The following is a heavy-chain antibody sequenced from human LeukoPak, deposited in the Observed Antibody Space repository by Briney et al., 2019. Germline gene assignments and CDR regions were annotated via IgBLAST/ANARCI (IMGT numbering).Heavy chain of an antibody. J-gene: IGHJ4*02. CDR3: ARGRGDCSSTSCSEPLDY. CDR2: ISSSSSTI. CDR1: GFTFNSYS. Sequence: GGSLRLSCAASGFTFNSYSMNWVRQAPGKGLEWVSYISSSSSTIYYADSVKGRFTISRDNAKNSLYLQMNSLRAEDTAVYYCARGRGDCSSTSCSEPLDYWGQGTLVTVSS. D-gene: IGHD2-2*01. V-gene: IGHV3-48*04.